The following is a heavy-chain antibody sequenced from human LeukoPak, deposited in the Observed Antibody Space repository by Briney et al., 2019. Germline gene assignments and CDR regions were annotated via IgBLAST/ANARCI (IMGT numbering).Heavy chain of an antibody. J-gene: IGHJ6*03. CDR2: IIPIFGTA. Sequence: GASVKVSCKASGGTFSSYAISWVRQAPGQGLEWMGGIIPIFGTANYAQKFQGRVTITTDESTSTAYMELSSLRSEDTAVYYCARQGRQHQLLYPGDYYYMDVWGKGTTVTVSS. CDR1: GGTFSSYA. V-gene: IGHV1-69*05. D-gene: IGHD2-2*02. CDR3: ARQGRQHQLLYPGDYYYMDV.